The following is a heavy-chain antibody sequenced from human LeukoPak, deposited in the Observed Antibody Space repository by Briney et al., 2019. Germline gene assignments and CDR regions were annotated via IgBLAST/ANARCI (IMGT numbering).Heavy chain of an antibody. V-gene: IGHV3-7*01. J-gene: IGHJ4*02. CDR2: IKEDGSEK. CDR1: GFSFSFYW. Sequence: PGGSLRLSCAASGFSFSFYWMSWVRQAPGKGLECVANIKEDGSEKYYVDSVKGRFTISRDNAKNSLYLQMNSVRAEDTAVYYCVNNRRLGYWGQGTLVTVSS. D-gene: IGHD6-19*01. CDR3: VNNRRLGY.